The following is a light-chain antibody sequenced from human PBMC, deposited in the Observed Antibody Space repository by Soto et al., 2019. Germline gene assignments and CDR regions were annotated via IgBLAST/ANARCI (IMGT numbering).Light chain of an antibody. CDR1: QTISGTY. CDR3: QQRGNRPPWT. J-gene: IGKJ1*01. CDR2: DAS. Sequence: EIVLTQSPGTLSLSPGERATLSCRASQTISGTYLVWYQQKPGQAPRLLIYDASNRAPGIPARFSGSGSGTDFTLTISSLEPEDFAVYYCQQRGNRPPWTFGQGTKVDIK. V-gene: IGKV3D-20*02.